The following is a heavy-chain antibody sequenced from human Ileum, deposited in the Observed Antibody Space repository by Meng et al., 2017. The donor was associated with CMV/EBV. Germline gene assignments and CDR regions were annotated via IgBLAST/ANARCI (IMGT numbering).Heavy chain of an antibody. D-gene: IGHD6-13*01. V-gene: IGHV3-66*02. CDR1: GFTVSSNY. CDR2: IYSGGST. Sequence: GSLRLSCAASGFTVSSNYMSWVRQAPGKGLEWVSVIYSGGSTYYADSVKGRFTISRDNSKNTLYLQMNSLRAEDTAVYYCARDRGSSSWYDAFDIWGQGTMVTVSS. J-gene: IGHJ3*02. CDR3: ARDRGSSSWYDAFDI.